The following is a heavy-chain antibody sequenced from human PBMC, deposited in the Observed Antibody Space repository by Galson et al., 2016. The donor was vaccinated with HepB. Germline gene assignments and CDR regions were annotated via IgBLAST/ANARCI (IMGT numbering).Heavy chain of an antibody. CDR1: GFTFSGYW. D-gene: IGHD6-25*01. CDR2: IQQDGSEK. Sequence: SLRLSCAASGFTFSGYWMTWVRQAPGKGLEWVANIQQDGSEKNYVDSVKGRFTTSRDNAKNLVYLQMNSLRAEDTAMYYCASAPAATESDYWGQGTLVTVSP. V-gene: IGHV3-7*01. CDR3: ASAPAATESDY. J-gene: IGHJ4*02.